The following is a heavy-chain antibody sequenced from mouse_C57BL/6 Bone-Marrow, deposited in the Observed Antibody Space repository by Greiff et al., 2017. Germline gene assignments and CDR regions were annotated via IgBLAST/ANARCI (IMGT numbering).Heavy chain of an antibody. Sequence: EVKLMESGGGLVQPGGSLKLSCAASGFTFSDYYMYWVRQTPEKRLEWVAYISNGGGSTYYPDTVKGRFTISRDNDKNTLYLQMSRLQSEDTAMYYCARHGVTPYWGQGTLVTVSA. CDR3: ARHGVTPY. D-gene: IGHD2-1*01. J-gene: IGHJ3*01. CDR1: GFTFSDYY. V-gene: IGHV5-12*01. CDR2: ISNGGGST.